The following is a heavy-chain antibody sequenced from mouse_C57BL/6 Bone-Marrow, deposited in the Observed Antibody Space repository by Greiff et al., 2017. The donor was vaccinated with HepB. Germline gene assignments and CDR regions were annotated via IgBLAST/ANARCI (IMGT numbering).Heavy chain of an antibody. D-gene: IGHD4-1*01. CDR2: ISSGSSTI. CDR1: GFTFSDYG. J-gene: IGHJ2*01. CDR3: ARWELGKARFDY. V-gene: IGHV5-17*01. Sequence: EVKVVESGGGLVKPGGSLKLSCAASGFTFSDYGMHWVRQAPEKGLEWVAYISSGSSTIYYADTVKGRFTISRDNAKNTLFLQMTSLRSEDTAMYYCARWELGKARFDYWGQGTTLTVSS.